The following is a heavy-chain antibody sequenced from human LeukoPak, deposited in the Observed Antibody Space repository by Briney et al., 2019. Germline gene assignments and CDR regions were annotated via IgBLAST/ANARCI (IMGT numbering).Heavy chain of an antibody. J-gene: IGHJ4*02. CDR1: GFTFDDYA. CDR2: ISWNSGSI. CDR3: AKGYYGSGSPYYY. V-gene: IGHV3-9*01. Sequence: PGGSLRLSCAASGFTFDDYAMHWVRQAPGKGLEWVSGISWNSGSIGYADSVKGRFTISRDNAKNSLYLQMNSLRAEDTAVYYCAKGYYGSGSPYYYWGQGTLVTVSS. D-gene: IGHD3-10*01.